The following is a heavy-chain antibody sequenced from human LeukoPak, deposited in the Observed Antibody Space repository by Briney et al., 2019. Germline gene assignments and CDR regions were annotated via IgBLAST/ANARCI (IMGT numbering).Heavy chain of an antibody. CDR1: GLTFSNYW. CDR3: ARDSYYYDSSGLYFDY. CDR2: VNQDGTNK. Sequence: GGSLRLSCAASGLTFSNYWMTWVRQAPGKGLEWVANVNQDGTNKFYVDSVKGRFTVSRDNAKNSLYLQMNSLRAEDTALYYCARDSYYYDSSGLYFDYWGQGTLVTVSS. V-gene: IGHV3-7*03. J-gene: IGHJ4*02. D-gene: IGHD3-22*01.